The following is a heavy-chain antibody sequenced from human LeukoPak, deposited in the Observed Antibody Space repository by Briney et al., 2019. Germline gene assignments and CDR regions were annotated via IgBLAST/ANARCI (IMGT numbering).Heavy chain of an antibody. D-gene: IGHD4-23*01. CDR2: TNTDGSST. Sequence: PGGSLRLSCAASGFTFSSYWMHWVRQAPGKGLVWVSGTNTDGSSTMYADSVKGRLTIARDNAKNTLYLQMNSLRAEDTAVNYCYGANAEHWGQGTLVTVSS. CDR1: GFTFSSYW. CDR3: YGANAEH. V-gene: IGHV3-74*03. J-gene: IGHJ1*01.